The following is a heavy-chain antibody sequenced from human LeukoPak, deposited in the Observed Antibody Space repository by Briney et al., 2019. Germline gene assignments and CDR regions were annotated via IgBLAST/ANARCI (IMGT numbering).Heavy chain of an antibody. CDR3: ARDYDSSGYYYPVYEY. Sequence: PGGSLRLSCAASGFTFSSYSMNWVRQAPGKGLEWVSYISSSSSTIYYADSVKGRFTISRDNAKNSLYLQMNSLRAEDTAVYYCARDYDSSGYYYPVYEYWGQGTLVTVSS. CDR2: ISSSSSTI. CDR1: GFTFSSYS. D-gene: IGHD3-22*01. J-gene: IGHJ4*02. V-gene: IGHV3-48*04.